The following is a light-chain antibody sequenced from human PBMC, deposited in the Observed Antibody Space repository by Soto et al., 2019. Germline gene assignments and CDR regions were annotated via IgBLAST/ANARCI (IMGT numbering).Light chain of an antibody. CDR1: QSISSW. J-gene: IGKJ1*01. CDR2: DAS. V-gene: IGKV1-5*01. Sequence: DIQMTQSPATLSASVGDRVTITCRASQSISSWLAWYQQKPGKVPKLLIDDASSLESGVPSRFSGSGSGTEFTLTISSLQPDDFATYQCQQYNTSPWTFGQGTKVEIK. CDR3: QQYNTSPWT.